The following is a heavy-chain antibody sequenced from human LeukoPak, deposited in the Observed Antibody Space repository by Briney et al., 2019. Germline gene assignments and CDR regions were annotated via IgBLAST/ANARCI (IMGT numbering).Heavy chain of an antibody. CDR2: IYYSGST. CDR1: GGSISSSSYY. J-gene: IGHJ6*02. D-gene: IGHD3-22*01. Sequence: SETLSLTCTVSGGSISSSSYYWGWIRQPPGKGLEWIGSIYYSGSTYYNPSLKSRVTISVDTSKNQFSLKLSSVTAADTAVYYCAGYDSSNYYGMDVWGQGTTVTVSS. V-gene: IGHV4-39*07. CDR3: AGYDSSNYYGMDV.